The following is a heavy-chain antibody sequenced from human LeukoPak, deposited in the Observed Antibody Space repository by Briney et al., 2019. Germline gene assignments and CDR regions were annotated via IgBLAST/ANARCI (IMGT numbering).Heavy chain of an antibody. CDR3: AKDMGRDFWSGYSAPDY. D-gene: IGHD3-3*01. V-gene: IGHV3-30*18. Sequence: PGGSLRLSCAASGFTFSRYGMYWVRQAPGKGLEWVTVILFDGSNKFYGDSVKGRFTISRDNSKNTLYLQMNSLRAEDTAVYYCAKDMGRDFWSGYSAPDYWGHGTLVTVSS. J-gene: IGHJ4*01. CDR2: ILFDGSNK. CDR1: GFTFSRYG.